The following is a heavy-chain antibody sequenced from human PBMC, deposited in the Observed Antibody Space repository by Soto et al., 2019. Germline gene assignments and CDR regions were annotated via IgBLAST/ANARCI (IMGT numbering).Heavy chain of an antibody. V-gene: IGHV3-48*01. D-gene: IGHD6-13*01. CDR3: ARDLGPRIAAAAFDY. J-gene: IGHJ4*02. Sequence: EVQLVESGGGLVQPGGSLRLSCAASGFTFSSYSMNWVRQAPGKGLEWVSYISSSSSTIYYADSVKGRFTISRDNAKNSLYLQMNSLRAEDTAVYYCARDLGPRIAAAAFDYWGQGTLVTVSS. CDR2: ISSSSSTI. CDR1: GFTFSSYS.